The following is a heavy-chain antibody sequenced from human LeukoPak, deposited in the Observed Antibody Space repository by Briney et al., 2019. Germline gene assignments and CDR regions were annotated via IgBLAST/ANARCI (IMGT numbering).Heavy chain of an antibody. D-gene: IGHD3-10*01. Sequence: SETLSLTCTVSGGSISTYYWSWVRQPPGQGLEWIGFSSYSGHTNYNPSLKSRVTISVDTSKNQFSLKLSSVTAADTAVYYCARSGVGFGGPAFDYWGQGTLVTVSS. CDR2: SSYSGHT. V-gene: IGHV4-59*13. CDR3: ARSGVGFGGPAFDY. CDR1: GGSISTYY. J-gene: IGHJ4*02.